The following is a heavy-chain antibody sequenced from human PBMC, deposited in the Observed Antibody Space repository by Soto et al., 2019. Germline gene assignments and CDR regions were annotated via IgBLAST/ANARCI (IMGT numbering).Heavy chain of an antibody. J-gene: IGHJ4*02. CDR1: GGSISSADFL. Sequence: PSETLSLTCTVSGGSISSADFLWTWLRQPPGKGLEWLGYIYYSGTTYYNPPLKGRLIISIDTSSNQFSLSLNSVTAADTAVYFCAREPYLPMARNDFWGQGAQVTVSS. CDR2: IYYSGTT. V-gene: IGHV4-30-4*01. D-gene: IGHD3-10*01. CDR3: AREPYLPMARNDF.